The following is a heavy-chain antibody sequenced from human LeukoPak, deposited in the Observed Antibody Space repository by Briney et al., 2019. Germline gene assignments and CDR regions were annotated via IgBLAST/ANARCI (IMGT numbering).Heavy chain of an antibody. CDR3: ARYWAGTISPYDAFDI. J-gene: IGHJ3*02. CDR2: INPNSGGT. V-gene: IGHV1-2*02. CDR1: GYTFTGYY. D-gene: IGHD1-1*01. Sequence: ASVTVSCKASGYTFTGYYMHWVRQAPGQGLEWMGWINPNSGGTNYAQKFQGRVTMTRDTSISTAYMELSRLRSDDTAVYYCARYWAGTISPYDAFDIWGQGTMVTVSS.